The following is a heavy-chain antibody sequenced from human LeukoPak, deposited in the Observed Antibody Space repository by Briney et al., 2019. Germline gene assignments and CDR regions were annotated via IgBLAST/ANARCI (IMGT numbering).Heavy chain of an antibody. CDR1: GYTFTSYA. D-gene: IGHD1-26*01. J-gene: IGHJ4*02. CDR3: ARDPYSGSDLTALN. V-gene: IGHV1-69*13. Sequence: ASVKVSCKASGYTFTSYAISWVRQAPGQGLEWMGGIIPIFGTANYAQKFQGRVTITADESTSTAYMELSSLRSEDTAVYYCARDPYSGSDLTALNWGQGTLVTVSS. CDR2: IIPIFGTA.